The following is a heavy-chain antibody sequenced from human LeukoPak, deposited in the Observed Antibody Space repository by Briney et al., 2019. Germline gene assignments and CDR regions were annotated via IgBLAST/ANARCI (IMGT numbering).Heavy chain of an antibody. D-gene: IGHD2-2*01. CDR3: ARGRYCSSTSCPTPYYFDY. Sequence: TETLSLTCTVSGGSISSYYWSWIRQPAGKGLEWIGRIYTSGSTSYNPSLKSRVTMSVDTSKNQFSLKLSSVTAADTAVYYCARGRYCSSTSCPTPYYFDYWGQGTLVTVSS. CDR2: IYTSGST. J-gene: IGHJ4*02. CDR1: GGSISSYY. V-gene: IGHV4-4*07.